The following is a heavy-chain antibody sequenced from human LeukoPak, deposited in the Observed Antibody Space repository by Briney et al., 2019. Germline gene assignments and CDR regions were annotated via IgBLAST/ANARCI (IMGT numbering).Heavy chain of an antibody. CDR1: GGSISSYY. CDR3: ARHSTASGYLNYFDY. D-gene: IGHD1-1*01. V-gene: IGHV4-59*08. CDR2: IYYSGST. Sequence: TSSETLSLTCTVSGGSISSYYWSWIRQPPGKGLEWIWSIYYSGSTNYNPSLKSRLTISVDTSKNQFSLKLSSVTAADTAVYYCARHSTASGYLNYFDYWGQGTLVTVSS. J-gene: IGHJ4*02.